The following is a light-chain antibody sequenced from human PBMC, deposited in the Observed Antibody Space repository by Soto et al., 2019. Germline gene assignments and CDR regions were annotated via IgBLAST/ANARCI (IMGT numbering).Light chain of an antibody. CDR2: AAS. Sequence: DIQMTQSPSSLSASVVDRVTITCRASQSISSYLNWYQQKPGKAHKLLIYAASSLQSGVPSRFSGSGSGTDFTLTISSLQPEDFATYYCQQSYSTPYTFGQGTKLEIK. J-gene: IGKJ2*01. CDR3: QQSYSTPYT. V-gene: IGKV1-39*01. CDR1: QSISSY.